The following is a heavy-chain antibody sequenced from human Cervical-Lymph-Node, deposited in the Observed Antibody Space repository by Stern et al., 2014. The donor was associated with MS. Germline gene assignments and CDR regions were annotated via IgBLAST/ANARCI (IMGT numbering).Heavy chain of an antibody. Sequence: QVQLQQSGPGLVKPSQTLSLTCAISGDSVSSNSAAWNWIRQSPSRGLEWLGRTYYRSKWYNDYAVSVKSRIPINPDTYKNQFSLQLNSVTPEDTAVYYCARDNITRVRGVITLYYYGMDVWGQGTTVTVSS. V-gene: IGHV6-1*01. CDR1: GDSVSSNSAA. D-gene: IGHD3-10*01. CDR2: TYYRSKWYN. J-gene: IGHJ6*02. CDR3: ARDNITRVRGVITLYYYGMDV.